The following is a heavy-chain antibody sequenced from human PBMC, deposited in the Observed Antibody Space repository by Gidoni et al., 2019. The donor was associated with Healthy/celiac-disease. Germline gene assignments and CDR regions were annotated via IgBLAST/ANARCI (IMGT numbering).Heavy chain of an antibody. Sequence: EVQLVESGGGLVKPGGSLRLSCAASGFTFSSYSMNWVRQAPGKGLEWVSSISSSSSYIYYADSVKGRFTISRDNAKNSLYLQMNSLRAEDTAVYYCARAIVASRYFDLWGRGTLVTVSS. CDR1: GFTFSSYS. D-gene: IGHD5-12*01. CDR2: ISSSSSYI. CDR3: ARAIVASRYFDL. J-gene: IGHJ2*01. V-gene: IGHV3-21*01.